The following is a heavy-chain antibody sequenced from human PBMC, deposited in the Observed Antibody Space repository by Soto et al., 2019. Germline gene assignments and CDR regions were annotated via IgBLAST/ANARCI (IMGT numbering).Heavy chain of an antibody. V-gene: IGHV1-18*04. J-gene: IGHJ4*02. D-gene: IGHD6-6*01. Sequence: ASVKVSCTASGYTFTSYGISWVRQAPGQGLEWMGWISAYNGNTNYAQKLQGRVTMTTDTSTSTACMELRSLRSDDTAVYYCARASSIAARPIVYWGEGTLVTVAS. CDR3: ARASSIAARPIVY. CDR1: GYTFTSYG. CDR2: ISAYNGNT.